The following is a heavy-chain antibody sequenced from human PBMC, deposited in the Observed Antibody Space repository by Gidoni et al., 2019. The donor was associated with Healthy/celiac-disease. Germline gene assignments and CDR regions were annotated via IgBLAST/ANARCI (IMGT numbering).Heavy chain of an antibody. J-gene: IGHJ4*02. Sequence: QVQLQQLGAGLLKPSETLSLTCAVYGGSFSGYYWSWIRQPPGKGLEWIGEINHSGSTNYNPSLKSRVTISVDTSKNQFSLKLSSVTAADTAVYYCARGKSYDYVWGSYRYSFDYWGQGTLVTVSS. D-gene: IGHD3-16*02. CDR3: ARGKSYDYVWGSYRYSFDY. V-gene: IGHV4-34*01. CDR2: INHSGST. CDR1: GGSFSGYY.